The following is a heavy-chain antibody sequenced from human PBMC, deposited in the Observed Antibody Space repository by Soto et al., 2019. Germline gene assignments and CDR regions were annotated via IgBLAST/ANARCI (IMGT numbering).Heavy chain of an antibody. CDR3: AKVQSKITIFGVANFDY. J-gene: IGHJ4*02. V-gene: IGHV3-23*01. CDR1: GFTFSSYA. CDR2: ISGSGGST. D-gene: IGHD3-3*01. Sequence: GGSLRLSCAASGFTFSSYAMSWVRQAPGKGLEWVSAISGSGGSTYYADSVKGRFTISRDNSKNTLYLQMNSLRAEDTAVYYCAKVQSKITIFGVANFDYWGQGTLVTVSS.